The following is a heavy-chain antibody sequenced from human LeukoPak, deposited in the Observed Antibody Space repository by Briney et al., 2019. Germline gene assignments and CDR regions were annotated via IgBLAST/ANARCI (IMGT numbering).Heavy chain of an antibody. CDR3: ARLFEGYYFDY. J-gene: IGHJ4*02. CDR2: IYYSGST. Sequence: SETLSLTCTVSGGSISSSSYYWGWIRQPPGKGLEWIGSIYYSGSTYYNPSLKSRVTISVDTSKNQFSLKLSSVTAAGTAVYYCARLFEGYYFDYWGQGTLVTVSS. V-gene: IGHV4-39*01. CDR1: GGSISSSSYY.